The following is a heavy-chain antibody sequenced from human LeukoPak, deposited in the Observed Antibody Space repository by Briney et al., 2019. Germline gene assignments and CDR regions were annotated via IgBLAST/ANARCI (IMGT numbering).Heavy chain of an antibody. CDR2: INTNTGNP. Sequence: GASVKVSCKASGYTFTRYTINWVRQAPGQGLEWMGWINTNTGNPTYAQGFTGRFVFSLDTSVSTAYLQISSLKAEDTAVYYCARRPGYSSSWYYFDYWGQGTLVTVSS. J-gene: IGHJ4*02. CDR1: GYTFTRYT. CDR3: ARRPGYSSSWYYFDY. D-gene: IGHD6-13*01. V-gene: IGHV7-4-1*02.